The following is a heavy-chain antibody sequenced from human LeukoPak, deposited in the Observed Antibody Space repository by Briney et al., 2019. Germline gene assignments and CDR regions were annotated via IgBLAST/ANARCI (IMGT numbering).Heavy chain of an antibody. Sequence: GGSLRLSCAASGFTFSSYAMHWVRQAPGKGLEWVAVISYDGSNKYYADSVKGRFTISRDNSKNTLYLQMNSLRAEDTAVYYCARALGYSSGSLDYWGQGTLVTVS. J-gene: IGHJ4*02. CDR2: ISYDGSNK. V-gene: IGHV3-30-3*01. CDR1: GFTFSSYA. CDR3: ARALGYSSGSLDY. D-gene: IGHD6-19*01.